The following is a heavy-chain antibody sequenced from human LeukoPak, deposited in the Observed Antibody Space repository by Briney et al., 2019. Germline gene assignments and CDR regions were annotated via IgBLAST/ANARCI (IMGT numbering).Heavy chain of an antibody. CDR2: KFHSGIT. V-gene: IGHV4-38-2*01. D-gene: IGHD2-2*01. CDR1: GFSISSGYF. J-gene: IGHJ4*02. CDR3: ARRISTRRGETCSSTSCYFDC. Sequence: ASETLSLTCAVSGFSISSGYFWAWLRQSPGKGLEWIGCKFHSGITYYNPSLKSRITISLDTSKHQLSRRLSSVTAADTAVYYCARRISTRRGETCSSTSCYFDCWGQGTLVTVSS.